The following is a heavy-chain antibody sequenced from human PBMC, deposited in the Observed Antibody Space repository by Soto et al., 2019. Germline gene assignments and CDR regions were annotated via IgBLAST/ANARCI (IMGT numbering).Heavy chain of an antibody. CDR1: GGSFSGYY. CDR3: ARDGRVGPGGMDV. D-gene: IGHD1-1*01. J-gene: IGHJ6*02. CDR2: INHSGST. V-gene: IGHV4-34*01. Sequence: SETLSLTCAIYGGSFSGYYWSWIRQPPGKGLEWIGEINHSGSTNYNPSLKSRVTISVDTSKNQFSLKLSSVTAADTAVYYCARDGRVGPGGMDVWGQGTTVTVSS.